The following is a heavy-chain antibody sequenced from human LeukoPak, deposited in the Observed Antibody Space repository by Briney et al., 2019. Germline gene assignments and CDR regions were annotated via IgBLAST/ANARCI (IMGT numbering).Heavy chain of an antibody. CDR1: GFTLSRYA. Sequence: GGSLRLSCAASGFTLSRYAMSWVRQAPGKGLEWVSAISGGGGNTYYADSVKGRFTISRDNSKNTLYLQMNSLRAEDTAVYYCARVVRAHATPYYFDYWGQGTLVTVSS. CDR3: ARVVRAHATPYYFDY. D-gene: IGHD3-10*01. CDR2: ISGGGGNT. V-gene: IGHV3-23*01. J-gene: IGHJ4*02.